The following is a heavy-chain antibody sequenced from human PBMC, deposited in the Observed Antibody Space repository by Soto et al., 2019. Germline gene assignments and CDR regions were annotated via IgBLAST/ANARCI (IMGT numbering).Heavy chain of an antibody. D-gene: IGHD2-15*01. V-gene: IGHV3-23*01. CDR3: AKDRVECSSGSCYDEHVNWFDP. J-gene: IGHJ5*02. CDR1: GFTFSSYA. Sequence: PGGSLRLSCAASGFTFSSYAMSWVRQAPGKGLEWVSAISGSGGSTYYADSVKGRFTISRDNSKNTLYLQMNSLRAEDTAVYYCAKDRVECSSGSCYDEHVNWFDPWGQGTLVTVSS. CDR2: ISGSGGST.